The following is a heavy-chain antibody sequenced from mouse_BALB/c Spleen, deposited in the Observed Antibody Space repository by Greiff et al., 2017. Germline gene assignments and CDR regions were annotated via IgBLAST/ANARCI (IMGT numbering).Heavy chain of an antibody. CDR2: ISNGGGST. V-gene: IGHV5-12-2*01. Sequence: EVQRVESGGGLVQPGGSLKLSCAASGFTFSSYTMSWVRQTPEKRLEWVAYISNGGGSTYYPDTVKGRFTISRDNAKNTLYLQMSSLKSEDTAMYYCARHGGNYGNHLAYWGQGTLVTVSA. CDR3: ARHGGNYGNHLAY. D-gene: IGHD2-1*01. CDR1: GFTFSSYT. J-gene: IGHJ3*01.